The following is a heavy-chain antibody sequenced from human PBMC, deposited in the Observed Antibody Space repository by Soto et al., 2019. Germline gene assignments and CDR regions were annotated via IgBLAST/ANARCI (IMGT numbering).Heavy chain of an antibody. D-gene: IGHD6-6*01. CDR1: GGSISSYY. J-gene: IGHJ6*02. V-gene: IGHV4-59*01. CDR3: AREGRYSSSSEAAYYYYYGMDV. CDR2: IYYSGST. Sequence: SETLSLTCTVSGGSISSYYWSWIRQPPGKGLEWIGYIYYSGSTNYNPSLKSRVTISVDTSKNQFSLKLSSVTAADTAVYYCAREGRYSSSSEAAYYYYYGMDVWGQGTTVTVSS.